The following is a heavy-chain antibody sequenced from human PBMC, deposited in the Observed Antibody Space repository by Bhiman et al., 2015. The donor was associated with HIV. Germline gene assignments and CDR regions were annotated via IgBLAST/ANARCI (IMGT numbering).Heavy chain of an antibody. CDR1: GFTVSTNY. V-gene: IGHV3-21*03. Sequence: QLVESGGGLVQPGGSLRLSCVASGFTVSTNYISWVRQAPGKGLEWVSTIGSSSSYKYYADSVKGRFSISRDNAKNSLSLQMNSLRAEDTAVYYCAREGLDYWGQGTLVTVSS. CDR3: AREGLDY. CDR2: IGSSSSYK. J-gene: IGHJ4*02.